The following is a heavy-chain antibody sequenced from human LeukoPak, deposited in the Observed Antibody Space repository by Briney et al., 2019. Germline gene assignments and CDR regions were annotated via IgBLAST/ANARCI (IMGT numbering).Heavy chain of an antibody. J-gene: IGHJ6*02. CDR3: ARVLEWLSYYYYGMDV. CDR1: GYTFTSYD. V-gene: IGHV1-8*01. CDR2: MNPNSGNT. D-gene: IGHD3-3*01. Sequence: ASVKVSCKASGYTFTSYDINWVRQATGQGLEWMGWMNPNSGNTGYAQKFQGRVTMTRNTSISTAYMELSSLRSEDTAVYYRARVLEWLSYYYYGMDVWGQGTTVTVSS.